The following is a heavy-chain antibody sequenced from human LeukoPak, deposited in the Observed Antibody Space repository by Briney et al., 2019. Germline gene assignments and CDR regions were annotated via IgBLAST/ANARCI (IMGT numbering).Heavy chain of an antibody. CDR2: ISAYNGNT. J-gene: IGHJ6*02. D-gene: IGHD3-10*01. V-gene: IGHV1-18*01. CDR3: ARDPFYYGSGSGIPYYYYGMDV. CDR1: GCTFTSYG. Sequence: ASVTVSCKASGCTFTSYGISWVRQAPGQGLEWMGWISAYNGNTNYAQKLQGRVTMTTDTSTSTAYMELRSLRSDDTAVYYCARDPFYYGSGSGIPYYYYGMDVWGQGTTVTVSS.